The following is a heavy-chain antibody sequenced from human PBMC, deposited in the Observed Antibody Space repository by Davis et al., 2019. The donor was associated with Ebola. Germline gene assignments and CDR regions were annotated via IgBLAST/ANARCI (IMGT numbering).Heavy chain of an antibody. CDR1: GFTFSSYG. Sequence: PGGSLRLSCAASGFTFSSYGMHWVRQAPGKGLEWVAVISYDGSNKYYADSVKGRFTISRDNSKNTLYLQMNSLRAEDTAVYYCAKVSGGCSSTSCPYYFDYWGQGTLVTVSS. CDR3: AKVSGGCSSTSCPYYFDY. D-gene: IGHD2-2*01. V-gene: IGHV3-30*18. CDR2: ISYDGSNK. J-gene: IGHJ4*02.